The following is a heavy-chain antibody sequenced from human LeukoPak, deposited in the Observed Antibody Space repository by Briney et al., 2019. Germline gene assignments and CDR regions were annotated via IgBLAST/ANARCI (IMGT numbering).Heavy chain of an antibody. CDR2: INHSGST. Sequence: PSETLSLTCAVYGGSSSGYYWSWIRQPPGKGLEWIGEINHSGSTNYNPSLKGRVTISVDTSKNQFSLKLSSVTAADTAVYYCARGEGYGSGSYQKYYFDYWGQGTLVTVSS. D-gene: IGHD3-10*01. CDR3: ARGEGYGSGSYQKYYFDY. V-gene: IGHV4-34*01. CDR1: GGSSSGYY. J-gene: IGHJ4*02.